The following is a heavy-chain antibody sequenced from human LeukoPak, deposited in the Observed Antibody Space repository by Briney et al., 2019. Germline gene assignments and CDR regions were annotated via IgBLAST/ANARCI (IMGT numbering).Heavy chain of an antibody. J-gene: IGHJ3*02. V-gene: IGHV4-39*01. Sequence: PSETLSLTCTVSGGSISSSSYYWGWIRQPPGKGLEWIGSIYYSGSTYCNPSLKSRVTISVDTSKNQFSLKLSSVTAADTAVYYCARPTVTTQPRDAFAIWGQGTMVTVSS. CDR2: IYYSGST. CDR3: ARPTVTTQPRDAFAI. D-gene: IGHD4-17*01. CDR1: GGSISSSSYY.